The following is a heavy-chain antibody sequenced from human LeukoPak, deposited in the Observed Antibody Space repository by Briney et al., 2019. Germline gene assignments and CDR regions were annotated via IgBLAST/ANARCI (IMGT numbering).Heavy chain of an antibody. CDR1: GGTFSSYG. V-gene: IGHV1-18*01. CDR2: ISAYNGNT. D-gene: IGHD3-22*01. J-gene: IGHJ5*02. Sequence: ASVKVSCKASGGTFSSYGISWVRQAPGQGLEWMGWISAYNGNTNYAQKLQGRVTMTTDTSTSTAYMELRSLRSDDTAVYHCARDQGPYYYDSSGSGFDPWGQGTLVTVSS. CDR3: ARDQGPYYYDSSGSGFDP.